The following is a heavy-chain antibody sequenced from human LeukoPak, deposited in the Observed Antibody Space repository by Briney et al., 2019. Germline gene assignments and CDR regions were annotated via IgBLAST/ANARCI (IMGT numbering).Heavy chain of an antibody. CDR1: GYTFTSYY. V-gene: IGHV1-46*01. Sequence: ASVKVSCKASGYTFTSYYMHWVRQAPGQGLEWMGIINPSGGSTSYAQKFQGRVTMTRDTSTSTVYMELSSLRSEDTAVYYCARDFNKDYDGDPGWYFDLWGRGTLVTVSS. D-gene: IGHD3-22*01. J-gene: IGHJ2*01. CDR2: INPSGGST. CDR3: ARDFNKDYDGDPGWYFDL.